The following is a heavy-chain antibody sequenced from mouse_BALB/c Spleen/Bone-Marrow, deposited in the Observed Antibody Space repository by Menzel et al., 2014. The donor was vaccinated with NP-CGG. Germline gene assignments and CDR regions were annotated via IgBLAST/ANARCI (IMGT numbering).Heavy chain of an antibody. J-gene: IGHJ2*01. Sequence: EVKLMESGGGLVQPGGSLKLSCAAPGFTFSNYGMSWVRQTPGKRLELVATINSDGGSTYYPDSVKGRFTIYRDTAKNTLYLQMSSLKSEETAMYYCVRGNYGNYVDYFDFWGQGTTLTVSS. V-gene: IGHV5-6-3*01. CDR3: VRGNYGNYVDYFDF. D-gene: IGHD2-1*01. CDR1: GFTFSNYG. CDR2: INSDGGST.